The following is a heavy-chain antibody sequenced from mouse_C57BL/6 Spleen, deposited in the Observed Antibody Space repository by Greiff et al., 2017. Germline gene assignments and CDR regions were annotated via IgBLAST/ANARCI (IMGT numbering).Heavy chain of an antibody. CDR3: ARGTGRYYAMDY. CDR1: GFTFSDYG. Sequence: EVMLVESGGGLVKPGGSLKLSCAASGFTFSDYGMHWVRQAPEKGLEWVAYISSGSSTIYYADTVKGRSTISRDNAKNTLFLQMTSLRSEDTAMYYCARGTGRYYAMDYWGQGTSVTVSS. D-gene: IGHD3-3*01. CDR2: ISSGSSTI. J-gene: IGHJ4*01. V-gene: IGHV5-17*01.